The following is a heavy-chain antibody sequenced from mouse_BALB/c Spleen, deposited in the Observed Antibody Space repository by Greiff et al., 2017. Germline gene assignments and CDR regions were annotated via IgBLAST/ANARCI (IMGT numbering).Heavy chain of an antibody. CDR3: TRSGGLRRYFDV. CDR2: INPSNGGT. D-gene: IGHD2-2*01. CDR1: GYTFTSYY. Sequence: VKLVESGAELVKPGASVKLSCKASGYTFTSYYMYWVKQRPGQGLEWIGEINPSNGGTNFNEKFKSKATLTVDKSSSTAYMQLSSLTSEDSAVYYCTRSGGLRRYFDVWGAGTTVTVSS. V-gene: IGHV1S81*02. J-gene: IGHJ1*01.